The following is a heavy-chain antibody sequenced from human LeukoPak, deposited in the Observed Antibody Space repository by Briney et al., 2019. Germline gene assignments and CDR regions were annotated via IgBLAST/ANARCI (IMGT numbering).Heavy chain of an antibody. Sequence: PSETLSLTCTVSGGSLSSSSYYWGWIRQPPGKGLEWIGSIYYSGSTYYNPSLKSRVTISEDTSKNQFSLQLSSVTAADTAVYYCARSCSSTSCSLDYWGQGTLVTVSS. CDR1: GGSLSSSSYY. CDR3: ARSCSSTSCSLDY. V-gene: IGHV4-39*07. CDR2: IYYSGST. J-gene: IGHJ4*02. D-gene: IGHD2-2*01.